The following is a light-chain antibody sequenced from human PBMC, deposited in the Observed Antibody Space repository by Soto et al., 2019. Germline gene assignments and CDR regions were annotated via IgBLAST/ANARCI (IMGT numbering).Light chain of an antibody. CDR3: SSYAGSNNQV. J-gene: IGLJ1*01. CDR2: EVS. CDR1: SSDVGGYNY. V-gene: IGLV2-8*01. Sequence: QSVLTQPPSASGSPGQSVTISCTGTSSDVGGYNYVSWYQQHPGKAPKLMIYEVSKRPSGVPDRFSGSKSGNTASLTVSGLQGEDEADYYCSSYAGSNNQVFGTGTKLTVL.